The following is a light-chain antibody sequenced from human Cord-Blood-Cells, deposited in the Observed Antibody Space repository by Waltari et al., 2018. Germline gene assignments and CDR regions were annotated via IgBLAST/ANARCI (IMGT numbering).Light chain of an antibody. Sequence: EIVMTQSPATLSVSPGVRVTLPCRASQSVSSNLAWYQQNPGQAPRLLISGASTRATGIPARFSGSGAGTEFTLTISSLQSEDFAVYYCQQYNNWPPLTFGGGTKVEIK. J-gene: IGKJ4*01. CDR3: QQYNNWPPLT. V-gene: IGKV3-15*01. CDR1: QSVSSN. CDR2: GAS.